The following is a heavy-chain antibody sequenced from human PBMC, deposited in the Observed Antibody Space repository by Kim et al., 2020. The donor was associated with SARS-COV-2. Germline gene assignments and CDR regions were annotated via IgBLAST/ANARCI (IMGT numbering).Heavy chain of an antibody. V-gene: IGHV3-23*01. D-gene: IGHD1-26*01. CDR3: AKGGRVGNYYFDY. Sequence: YADSVRGRFTISSDNSKNTLYLRMNSLRAEDTALYYCAKGGRVGNYYFDYWGQGTLVPVSS. J-gene: IGHJ4*02.